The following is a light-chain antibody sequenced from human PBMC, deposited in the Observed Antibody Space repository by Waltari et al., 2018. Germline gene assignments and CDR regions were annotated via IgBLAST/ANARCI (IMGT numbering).Light chain of an antibody. Sequence: EIVLTQSPATLSLSPGERATLSCGTSQSVSRNYLAWYQQKRGLAPRLLIYDASKRATGIPDRFSGSGSGTDFTLTISRLEPEDFAVYYCQQYGSSPFMYTFGQGTKLEMK. J-gene: IGKJ2*01. CDR3: QQYGSSPFMYT. V-gene: IGKV3D-20*01. CDR2: DAS. CDR1: QSVSRNY.